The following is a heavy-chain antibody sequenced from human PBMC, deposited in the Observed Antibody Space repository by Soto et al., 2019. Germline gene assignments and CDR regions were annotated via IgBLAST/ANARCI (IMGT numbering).Heavy chain of an antibody. Sequence: SETLSLTCAVFGGSISNSNWWTWVRQPPGKGLDWIGEIFHSGSTNYNSSLMGRVTISVDKANNQFSLKLSSVTAADTAVYYCNRWASDVSFSRYWGQGTLVTVSS. J-gene: IGHJ4*02. CDR3: NRWASDVSFSRY. D-gene: IGHD1-26*01. CDR2: IFHSGST. CDR1: GGSISNSNW. V-gene: IGHV4-4*02.